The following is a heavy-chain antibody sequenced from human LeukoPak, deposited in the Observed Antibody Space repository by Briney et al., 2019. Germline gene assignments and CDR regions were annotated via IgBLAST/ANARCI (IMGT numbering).Heavy chain of an antibody. J-gene: IGHJ5*01. CDR3: AKSLPESGADS. CDR2: ISPGGGFP. D-gene: IGHD2-8*02. Sequence: GGSLRLSCAASGFTFSSHVMNWVRQAPGRGLEWVSTISPGGGFPYYADSVKGRFTIARDNSKNTLYLQMNSLRAEDTGLYYCAKSLPESGADSWGQGALVTVSS. CDR1: GFTFSSHV. V-gene: IGHV3-23*01.